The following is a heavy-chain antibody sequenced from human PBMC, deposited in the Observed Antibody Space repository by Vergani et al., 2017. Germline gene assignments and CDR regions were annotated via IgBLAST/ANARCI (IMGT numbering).Heavy chain of an antibody. CDR1: GYTFTSYG. J-gene: IGHJ6*02. Sequence: QVQLVQSGAEVKKPGASVKVSCKASGYTFTSYGISWVRQAPGQGLEWMGWISAYNGNTNYAQKLQGRVTVTTDTSTSTAYMELRSLRSDDTAVYYWAGGYYYDSSGYPGADYGMDVWGQGTTVTVSS. D-gene: IGHD3-22*01. V-gene: IGHV1-18*01. CDR2: ISAYNGNT. CDR3: AGGYYYDSSGYPGADYGMDV.